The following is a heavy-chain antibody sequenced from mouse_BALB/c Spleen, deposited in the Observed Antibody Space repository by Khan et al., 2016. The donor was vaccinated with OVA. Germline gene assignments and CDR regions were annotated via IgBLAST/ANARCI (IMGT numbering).Heavy chain of an antibody. J-gene: IGHJ1*01. CDR3: ARETVVDIYWYLDV. CDR2: IRNKANGYST. CDR1: GFTFTDYY. V-gene: IGHV7-3*02. D-gene: IGHD1-1*01. Sequence: EVQLQESGGGLVQPGGSLRLSCATSGFTFTDYYITWVRQPPGKALEWLGFIRNKANGYSTEYIASVKGRFTVSRDKSQSIVYLQRTTLRAEDSATYYWARETVVDIYWYLDVWGAGTTVTVSS.